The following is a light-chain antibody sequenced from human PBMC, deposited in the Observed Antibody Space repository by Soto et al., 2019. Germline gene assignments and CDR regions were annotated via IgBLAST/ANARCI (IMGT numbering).Light chain of an antibody. J-gene: IGKJ5*01. CDR3: MQGTHWPIT. Sequence: DFVMSQSPLSLPVTLGQPASISCRSNQSLVHSDGIAYFSWFQQRAGRSPRRLIYKVSNRDSGVPARFRGSGSGTDFALKISRVEAEDVGVYYCMQGTHWPITFGQGTRLEIK. CDR2: KVS. V-gene: IGKV2-30*02. CDR1: QSLVHSDGIAY.